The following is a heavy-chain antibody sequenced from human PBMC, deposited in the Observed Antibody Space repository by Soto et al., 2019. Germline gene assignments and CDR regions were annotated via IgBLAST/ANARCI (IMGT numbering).Heavy chain of an antibody. D-gene: IGHD3-3*01. Sequence: LSLTCTVSGGSISSGDYYWSWIRQPPGKGLEWIGYIYYSGSTYYNPSLKSRVTISVDTSKNQFSLKLSSVTAADTAVYYCARGFKTYYDFWRGFDPWGQGTLVTVSS. CDR3: ARGFKTYYDFWRGFDP. V-gene: IGHV4-30-4*01. J-gene: IGHJ5*02. CDR1: GGSISSGDYY. CDR2: IYYSGST.